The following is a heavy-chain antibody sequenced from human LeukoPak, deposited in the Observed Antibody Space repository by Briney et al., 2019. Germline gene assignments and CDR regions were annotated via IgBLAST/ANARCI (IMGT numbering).Heavy chain of an antibody. Sequence: GRSLRLSCAASGFTFSSYAMHWVRQAPGKGLEWVLGVSDSGDGTHYADSVKGRFTISRDNSKNTLYLQMNNLRAEDTAVYYCAKDRACGQWNCQGSDYWGQGTLVTVSS. V-gene: IGHV3-23*01. CDR3: AKDRACGQWNCQGSDY. CDR1: GFTFSSYA. CDR2: VSDSGDGT. D-gene: IGHD1-7*01. J-gene: IGHJ4*02.